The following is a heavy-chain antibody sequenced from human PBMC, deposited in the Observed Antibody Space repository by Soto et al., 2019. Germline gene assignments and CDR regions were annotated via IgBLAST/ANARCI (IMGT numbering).Heavy chain of an antibody. CDR3: ARGLTVTHDAFDI. D-gene: IGHD4-17*01. CDR1: GYTFTGYG. V-gene: IGHV1-18*04. J-gene: IGHJ3*02. Sequence: ASVQVSCKPSGYTFTGYGIIWVGQAPREGLEGMGGISAYNGNTNYAQKIQGRDTMTTDTSTSTAYMELRSMRSDDTAVYYCARGLTVTHDAFDIWGQGTMVTVSS. CDR2: ISAYNGNT.